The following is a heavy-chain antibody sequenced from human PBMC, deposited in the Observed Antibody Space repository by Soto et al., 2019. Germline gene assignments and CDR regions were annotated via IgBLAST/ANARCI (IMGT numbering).Heavy chain of an antibody. CDR2: IYYSGRT. CDR3: ARDKGDYGDIGWCGP. Sequence: QVQLQESGPGLVKPSQTLSLTCTFSGGSIRSGGYYWSWIRQHPGKGLERIGYIYYSGRTYYNPQLKSRVTLSVDTSKTRFSLKLCSVTAADTAVYYCARDKGDYGDIGWCGPWGQGTLVIVSS. D-gene: IGHD4-17*01. J-gene: IGHJ5*02. CDR1: GGSIRSGGYY. V-gene: IGHV4-31*03.